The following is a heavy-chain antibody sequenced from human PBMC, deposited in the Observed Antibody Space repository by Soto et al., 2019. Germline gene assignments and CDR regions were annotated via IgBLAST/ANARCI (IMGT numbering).Heavy chain of an antibody. CDR3: AREGFDHRTDY. J-gene: IGHJ4*02. CDR1: GGSISSLNW. V-gene: IGHV4-4*02. Sequence: QVQLQESGPGLVKPSETLSLTCAVSGGSISSLNWWSWYRQPPGKGLEWIGEMYPSGSSNRNPSLNSRVTISLDTSKNHFSLKLTSLTAADTAMYYCAREGFDHRTDYWGQGIPVTVSS. CDR2: MYPSGSS.